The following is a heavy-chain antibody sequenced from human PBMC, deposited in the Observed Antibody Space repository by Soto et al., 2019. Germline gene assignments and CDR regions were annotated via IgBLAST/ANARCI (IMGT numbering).Heavy chain of an antibody. J-gene: IGHJ4*02. V-gene: IGHV1-18*01. Sequence: ASLNFSCKASFYTFTNYVIHFVRQAPGQGLEWMGWISPLKGDTKYAQKFQGRVSVTTDTSTNTVYMELSGLRYDDTALYYCARRGEHHFDSWGQGTLVTVSS. CDR3: ARRGEHHFDS. CDR2: ISPLKGDT. CDR1: FYTFTNYV.